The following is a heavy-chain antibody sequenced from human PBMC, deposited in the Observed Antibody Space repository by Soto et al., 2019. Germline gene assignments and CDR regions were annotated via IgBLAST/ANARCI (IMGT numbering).Heavy chain of an antibody. CDR3: AKAGGYGDYSDYYYGMVV. CDR2: ISGSGGST. Sequence: GGSLRLSCAASGFTFSSYAMSWVRQAPGKGLEWVSAISGSGGSTYYADSVKGRFTISRDNSKNTLYLQMNSLRAEDTAVYYCAKAGGYGDYSDYYYGMVVWGQGTTVTVSS. V-gene: IGHV3-23*01. CDR1: GFTFSSYA. J-gene: IGHJ6*02. D-gene: IGHD4-17*01.